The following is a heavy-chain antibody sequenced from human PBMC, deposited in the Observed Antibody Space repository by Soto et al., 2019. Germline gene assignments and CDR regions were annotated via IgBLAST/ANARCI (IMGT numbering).Heavy chain of an antibody. J-gene: IGHJ4*02. D-gene: IGHD3-22*01. V-gene: IGHV3-23*01. Sequence: VGSLRLSCAASGFTFSNFAMSWVRQAPGKGLEWVSSISGSGVTTYYADSVKGRFTISRDNSKNTLYLQLSSLRADDTALYYCAKDMYYDSSGRGGQGTLVTVSS. CDR2: ISGSGVTT. CDR1: GFTFSNFA. CDR3: AKDMYYDSSGR.